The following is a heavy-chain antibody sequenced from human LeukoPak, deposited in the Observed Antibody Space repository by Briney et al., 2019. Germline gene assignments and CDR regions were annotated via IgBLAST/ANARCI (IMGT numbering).Heavy chain of an antibody. V-gene: IGHV3-48*01. J-gene: IGHJ4*02. CDR2: ISSTSSTI. CDR3: AKDLHIWFGELFPPSGSQTFDY. D-gene: IGHD3-10*01. Sequence: GGSLRLSCAASGFTFSIYYMNWVRQAPGKGLEWVSYISSTSSTIYFADSVKGRFTISRDNSKNTLYLQMNSLRAEDTAVYYCAKDLHIWFGELFPPSGSQTFDYWGQGTLVTVSS. CDR1: GFTFSIYY.